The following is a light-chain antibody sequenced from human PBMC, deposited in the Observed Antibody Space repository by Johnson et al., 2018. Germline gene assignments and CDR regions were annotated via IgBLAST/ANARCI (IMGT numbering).Light chain of an antibody. CDR3: GTWDSSLSAGNV. Sequence: QSVLTQPPSVSAAPGQKVTISCSGSSPNIGNNYVSWYQQLPGTAPELLIYENNKRPSGIPDRFSGSKSGTSATLGITGLQTGAEADYYCGTWDSSLSAGNVFGTGTKVTVL. CDR1: SPNIGNNY. CDR2: ENN. V-gene: IGLV1-51*02. J-gene: IGLJ1*01.